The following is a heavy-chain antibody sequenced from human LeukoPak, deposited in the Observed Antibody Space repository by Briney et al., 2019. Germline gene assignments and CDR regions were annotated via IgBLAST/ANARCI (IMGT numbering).Heavy chain of an antibody. CDR2: ISSSSSYI. Sequence: GGSLRLSCAASGFTFSRYWMFWVRQAPGKGLVWVSSISSSSSYIYYADSVKGRFTISRDNAKNSLYLQMNSLRAEDTAVYYCARGPYSSSWYDWFDPWGQGTLVTVSS. CDR3: ARGPYSSSWYDWFDP. V-gene: IGHV3-21*01. CDR1: GFTFSRYW. D-gene: IGHD6-13*01. J-gene: IGHJ5*02.